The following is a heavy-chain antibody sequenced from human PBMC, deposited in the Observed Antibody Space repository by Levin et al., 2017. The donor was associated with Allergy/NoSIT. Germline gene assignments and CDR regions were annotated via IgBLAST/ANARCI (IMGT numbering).Heavy chain of an antibody. J-gene: IGHJ3*02. CDR3: ARGHNGAFDI. CDR1: FFPFLLPS. CDR2: IYSGGST. D-gene: IGHD1-1*01. Sequence: LSCSSSFFPFLLPSLSWVRQAPGKGLEWVSVIYSGGSTYYADSVKGRFTISLSHSKNTLYLHMNSLRAEDTAVYYCARGHNGAFDIWGQGTMVTVSS. V-gene: IGHV3-53*01.